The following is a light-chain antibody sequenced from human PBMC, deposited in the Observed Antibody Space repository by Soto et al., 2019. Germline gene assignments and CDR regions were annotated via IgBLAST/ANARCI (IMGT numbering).Light chain of an antibody. CDR2: DAS. CDR3: QQRGNWPLT. V-gene: IGKV3-11*01. Sequence: EIVLTQSPATLSLSPGEMATLSCRASQTISDYLAWYQQKPGQAPRILIYDASKRATGVPARFSGSGSGTDFTLTISSLEPEDFAVYYCQQRGNWPLTFGGGTKVEI. J-gene: IGKJ4*01. CDR1: QTISDY.